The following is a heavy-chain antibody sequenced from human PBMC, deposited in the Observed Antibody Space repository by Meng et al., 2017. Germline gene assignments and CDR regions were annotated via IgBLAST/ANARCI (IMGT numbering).Heavy chain of an antibody. V-gene: IGHV4-34*01. Sequence: QVQLQQWGARLLKPSETLSLTCAVYGGSFSGYYWSWIRQPPGKGLEWIGEINHSGSTNYNPSLKSRVTISVDTSKNQFSLKLSSVTAADTAVYYCARGLGYCSGGSSCWGQGTLVTVSS. CDR1: GGSFSGYY. J-gene: IGHJ4*02. D-gene: IGHD2-15*01. CDR2: INHSGST. CDR3: ARGLGYCSGGSSC.